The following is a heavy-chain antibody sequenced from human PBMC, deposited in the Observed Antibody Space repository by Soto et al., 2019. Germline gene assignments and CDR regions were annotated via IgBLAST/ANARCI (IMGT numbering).Heavy chain of an antibody. CDR1: GFTFRNYA. CDR2: ISYDGNNK. D-gene: IGHD1-7*01. J-gene: IGHJ4*02. Sequence: QVQLVESGGGVVQPGRSLRLSCAASGFTFRNYAMHWVRQAPGKGLEWVAVISYDGNNKHYADSVKGRFTISRDNSKNTLYLQMNGLRAEDTAVYYCARNDYGTYYFDYWGQGTLVIVSS. CDR3: ARNDYGTYYFDY. V-gene: IGHV3-30*03.